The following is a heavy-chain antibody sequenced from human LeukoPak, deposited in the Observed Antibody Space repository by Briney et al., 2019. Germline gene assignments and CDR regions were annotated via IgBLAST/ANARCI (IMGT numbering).Heavy chain of an antibody. D-gene: IGHD6-13*01. CDR1: GFTFNDYA. CDR3: VKGEDSSSWYSFDY. Sequence: GGSLRLSCAASGFTFNDYAMHWVRQAPGKGLEWVSGLNWNSGSIGYADSVKGRFTISRDNAKNSLYLQMNSLSTEDTALYYCVKGEDSSSWYSFDYRGQGTLVTVSS. J-gene: IGHJ4*02. CDR2: LNWNSGSI. V-gene: IGHV3-9*01.